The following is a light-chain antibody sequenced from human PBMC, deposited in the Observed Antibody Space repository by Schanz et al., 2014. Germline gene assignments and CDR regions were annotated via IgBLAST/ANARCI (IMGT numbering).Light chain of an antibody. V-gene: IGLV2-14*01. CDR3: QSYDSSLSACV. J-gene: IGLJ1*01. CDR1: SSDVGGYNY. Sequence: QSALTQPASVSGSPGQSITISCTGTSSDVGGYNYVSWYQQHPGKAPKLMIYDVSNRPSGVSNRFSGSKSGNTASLSVSALQAEDEADYYCQSYDSSLSACVFGTGTKLTVL. CDR2: DVS.